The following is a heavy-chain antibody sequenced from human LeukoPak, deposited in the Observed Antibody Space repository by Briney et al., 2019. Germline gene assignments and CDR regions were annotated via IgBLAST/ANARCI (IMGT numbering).Heavy chain of an antibody. CDR2: INPNSGGT. V-gene: IGHV1-2*06. CDR1: GYTFTGHY. D-gene: IGHD2-15*01. Sequence: ASVKVSCKASGYTFTGHYMHWVRQAPGHGREWMGRINPNSGGTNYAQKFQGRVTMTRDTSISTAYMELSRLRSDDTAVYYCARKSMGYCSGGSCYSDAFDIWGQGTMVTVSS. CDR3: ARKSMGYCSGGSCYSDAFDI. J-gene: IGHJ3*02.